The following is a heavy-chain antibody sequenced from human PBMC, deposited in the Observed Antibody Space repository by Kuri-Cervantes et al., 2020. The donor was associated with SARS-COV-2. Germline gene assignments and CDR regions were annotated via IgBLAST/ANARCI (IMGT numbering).Heavy chain of an antibody. CDR1: GFTFNTYN. CDR2: IGPSNTYI. V-gene: IGHV3-21*01. CDR3: ASIKPSPYYSPYYYYYMDV. D-gene: IGHD2/OR15-2a*01. Sequence: GGSLRLSCTASGFTFNTYNMKWVRQAPGKGLEWVSGIGPSNTYIYYADSVKGRSTISRDNAKNSLYLQMNSLRAEDTAVYYCASIKPSPYYSPYYYYYMDVWGKGTTVTVSS. J-gene: IGHJ6*03.